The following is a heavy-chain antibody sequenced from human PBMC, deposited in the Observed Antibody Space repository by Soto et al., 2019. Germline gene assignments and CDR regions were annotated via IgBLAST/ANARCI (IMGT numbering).Heavy chain of an antibody. CDR1: GFSLSNARMG. Sequence: QVTLKESGPVLVKPTETLTLTCTVSGFSLSNARMGVSWIRQPPGKALEWLAHIFSNDEKSYSTSLKSRLTISKDPSKSQVVLTMTNMDAVDTATYYCAGMLIVATMVWFDPWGQGTLVTVSS. CDR2: IFSNDEK. CDR3: AGMLIVATMVWFDP. D-gene: IGHD3-10*01. J-gene: IGHJ5*02. V-gene: IGHV2-26*01.